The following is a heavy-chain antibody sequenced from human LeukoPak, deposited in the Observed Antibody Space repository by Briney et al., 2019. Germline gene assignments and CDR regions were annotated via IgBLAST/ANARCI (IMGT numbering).Heavy chain of an antibody. V-gene: IGHV3-7*01. CDR1: GFTFRLYT. CDR2: IKDEGSDK. D-gene: IGHD2-8*01. J-gene: IGHJ6*03. CDR3: VRLYGYYYSYMDV. Sequence: PGGSLRLSCEASGFTFRLYTMPGVRQARGRGVEWVANIKDEGSDKYYLDSVKGRFTITRDNDKSSLYLQMNNLRAEDAAVYFCVRLYGYYYSYMDVWGKGTTVTVSS.